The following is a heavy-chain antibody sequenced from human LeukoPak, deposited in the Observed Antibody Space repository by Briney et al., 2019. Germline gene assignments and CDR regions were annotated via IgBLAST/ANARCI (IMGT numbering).Heavy chain of an antibody. Sequence: SETLSLTCTVSGGSIGSSDYYWGWIRQPPGKGLEWIGSIYSSGRTYYSPSLKSRVILSVETSKNQFSLKLSSVTAADTAVYYCATYIHWVAGDVWGQGTTVTVSS. V-gene: IGHV4-39*01. CDR2: IYSSGRT. CDR1: GGSIGSSDYY. J-gene: IGHJ6*02. CDR3: ATYIHWVAGDV. D-gene: IGHD3-16*01.